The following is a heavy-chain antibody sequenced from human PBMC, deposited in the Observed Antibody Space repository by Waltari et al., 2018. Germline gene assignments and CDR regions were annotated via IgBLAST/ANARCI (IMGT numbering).Heavy chain of an antibody. CDR2: ISYDGRNK. CDR3: ARDHGYYGSGSYQGDYYYGMDV. Sequence: QVQLVESGGGVVQPGRSLRLSCAASGFTFSSYAMHWVRQAPGKVLAWVPVISYDGRNKDYADSVKGRFTISRDNSKNTLYLQMNSLRAEDTAVYYCARDHGYYGSGSYQGDYYYGMDVWGQGTTVTVSS. J-gene: IGHJ6*02. D-gene: IGHD3-10*01. V-gene: IGHV3-30*01. CDR1: GFTFSSYA.